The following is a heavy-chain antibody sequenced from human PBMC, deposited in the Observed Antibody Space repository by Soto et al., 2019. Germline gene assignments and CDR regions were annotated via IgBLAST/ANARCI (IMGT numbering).Heavy chain of an antibody. CDR3: ARDGTYYYGSDTYYGMDV. J-gene: IGHJ6*04. CDR2: INPNSGGT. CDR1: GYTFTGYY. V-gene: IGHV1-2*04. Sequence: GASVKVSCKASGYTFTGYYMHWVRQAPGQGLEWMGWINPNSGGTNYAQKFQGWVTMTRDTSISTAYMELSRLRSDDTAVYYCARDGTYYYGSDTYYGMDVWGKGTTVTVSS. D-gene: IGHD3-10*01.